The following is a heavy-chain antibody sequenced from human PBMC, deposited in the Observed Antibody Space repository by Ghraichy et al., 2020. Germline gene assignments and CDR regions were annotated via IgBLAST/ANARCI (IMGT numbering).Heavy chain of an antibody. CDR1: GGSFSGYY. V-gene: IGHV4-34*01. CDR2: INHSGST. D-gene: IGHD4-11*01. CDR3: GGAYSNQQIYYYYYGMDV. Sequence: SETLSLTCAVYGGSFSGYYWSWIRQPPGKGLEWIGEINHSGSTNYNPSLKSRVTISVHTSKNQFSLKLSSVTAADTAVYYCGGAYSNQQIYYYYYGMDVWGQGTTVTVSS. J-gene: IGHJ6*02.